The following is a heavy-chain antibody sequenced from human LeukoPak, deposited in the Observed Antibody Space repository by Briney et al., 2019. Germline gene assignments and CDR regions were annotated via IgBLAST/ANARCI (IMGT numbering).Heavy chain of an antibody. V-gene: IGHV3-23*01. Sequence: GGSLRLSCAASGFTFSSYAMSWVRQAPGKGLEWVSAISGSGGSTYYADSVKGRFTISRDNSKNTLYLQMNSLRAEDTAVYYCARSKHYYDSSGYYFNYWGQGTLVTVSS. CDR1: GFTFSSYA. D-gene: IGHD3-22*01. CDR3: ARSKHYYDSSGYYFNY. CDR2: ISGSGGST. J-gene: IGHJ4*02.